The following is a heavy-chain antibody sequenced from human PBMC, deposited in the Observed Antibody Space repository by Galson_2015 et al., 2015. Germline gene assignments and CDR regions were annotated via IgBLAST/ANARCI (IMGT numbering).Heavy chain of an antibody. D-gene: IGHD4-23*01. Sequence: SVKVSCKASGGTFSSYAISWVRQAPGQGLEWMGGIIPIFGTANYAQKFQGRVTITADESTSTAYMELSSLRSEDTAVYYCARGARGGNLEIYYYYYGMDVWGQGTTVTVSS. CDR1: GGTFSSYA. CDR2: IIPIFGTA. J-gene: IGHJ6*02. CDR3: ARGARGGNLEIYYYYYGMDV. V-gene: IGHV1-69*13.